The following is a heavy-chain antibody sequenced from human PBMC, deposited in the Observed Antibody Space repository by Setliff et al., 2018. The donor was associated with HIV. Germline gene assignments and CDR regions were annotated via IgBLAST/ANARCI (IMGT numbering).Heavy chain of an antibody. CDR2: IYPGDSDT. Sequence: GESLKISCKGSGYSFTGYWIGWARQMPGKGLEWMGIIYPGDSDTRYSPSFQGQVTLSTDKSISTAFLQWSSLKASDTAMYYCARHSHYDRSGYYYHKMPDDAFDIWGQGTMVTVSS. CDR1: GYSFTGYW. CDR3: ARHSHYDRSGYYYHKMPDDAFDI. D-gene: IGHD3-22*01. J-gene: IGHJ3*02. V-gene: IGHV5-51*01.